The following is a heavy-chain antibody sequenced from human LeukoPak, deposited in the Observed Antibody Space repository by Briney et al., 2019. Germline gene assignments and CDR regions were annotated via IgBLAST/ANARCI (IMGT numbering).Heavy chain of an antibody. CDR3: ARDPQGIDFWSGYAFDH. CDR1: GYTFTSYG. J-gene: IGHJ4*02. Sequence: GASVKVSCKASGYTFTSYGISWVRQAPGQGLEWMGWISAYNGNTNYAQKLQGRVTMTTDTSTSTAYMELRSLRSDDTAVYYCARDPQGIDFWSGYAFDHWGQGTLVTVSS. V-gene: IGHV1-18*01. D-gene: IGHD3-3*01. CDR2: ISAYNGNT.